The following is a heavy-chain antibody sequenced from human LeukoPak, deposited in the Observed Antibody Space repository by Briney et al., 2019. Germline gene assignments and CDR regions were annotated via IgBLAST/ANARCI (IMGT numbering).Heavy chain of an antibody. Sequence: GGSLRLSCTTSGFTVGDHAMSWVRQAPGEGLEWVGFIRSNAYRGTTEYAASVKGRLTISRDDSKSVVYLQMNSLKSEDTAVYYCSRGPIQLWVHNGMDVWGQGTTVTVSS. J-gene: IGHJ6*02. D-gene: IGHD5-18*01. V-gene: IGHV3-49*04. CDR3: SRGPIQLWVHNGMDV. CDR2: IRSNAYRGTT. CDR1: GFTVGDHA.